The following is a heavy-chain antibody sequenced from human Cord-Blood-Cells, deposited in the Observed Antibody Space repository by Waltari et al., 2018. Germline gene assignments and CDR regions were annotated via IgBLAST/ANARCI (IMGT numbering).Heavy chain of an antibody. CDR1: GFTFSSYW. J-gene: IGHJ4*02. D-gene: IGHD6-13*01. V-gene: IGHV3-74*01. Sequence: EVPLVESGGGLVQPGGSLRLSCAASGFTFSSYWMHWVRQAPGKGLVWGSRINSDGRSTSYAASVKGRFTSSRDNAKNTLYLQMNSLRAEDTAVYYCARVAAAGPDYWGQGTLVTVSS. CDR2: INSDGRST. CDR3: ARVAAAGPDY.